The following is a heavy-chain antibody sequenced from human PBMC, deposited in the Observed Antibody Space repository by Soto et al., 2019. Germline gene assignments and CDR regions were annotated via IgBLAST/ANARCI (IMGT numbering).Heavy chain of an antibody. CDR1: GFSLSTSGVG. Sequence: KSGPTGEPTQTLTLTCTFSGFSLSTSGVGVGWIRQPPGKALEWLALIFWSDDKRYSPSLKTRLTITRDTSKNQVALTMTNMDPVDTATYFCAHKRCSGGSCFYAFDIWGQGTMVTVSS. D-gene: IGHD2-15*01. CDR3: AHKRCSGGSCFYAFDI. V-gene: IGHV2-5*01. J-gene: IGHJ3*02. CDR2: IFWSDDK.